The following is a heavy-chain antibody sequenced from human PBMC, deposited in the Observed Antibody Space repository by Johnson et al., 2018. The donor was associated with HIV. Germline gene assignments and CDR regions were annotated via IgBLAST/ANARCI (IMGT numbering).Heavy chain of an antibody. V-gene: IGHV3-74*03. Sequence: VQLVESGGGVVQPGRSLRLSCAASGFTFSSYAMHWVRQAPGKGLVWVARIYSDGSDTAYADSVKGRFTISRDNAKKTLYLQMNSLRAEDTAVYYCARKQWLEIPSDAFDVWGQGTMVTVSS. CDR1: GFTFSSYA. CDR3: ARKQWLEIPSDAFDV. J-gene: IGHJ3*01. CDR2: IYSDGSDT. D-gene: IGHD6-19*01.